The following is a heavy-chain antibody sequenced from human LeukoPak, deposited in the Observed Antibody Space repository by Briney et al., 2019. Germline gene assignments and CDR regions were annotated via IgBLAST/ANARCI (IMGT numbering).Heavy chain of an antibody. Sequence: GASVKVSCKASGYTLTSYYMHWVRQAPGQGLEWMGIINPSGGSTSYAQKFQGRVTMTRDTSTSTVYMELSSLRSEDTAVYYCARDPLIVVPQGGYFDYWGQGTLVTVSS. CDR1: GYTLTSYY. CDR3: ARDPLIVVPQGGYFDY. J-gene: IGHJ4*02. CDR2: INPSGGST. V-gene: IGHV1-46*01. D-gene: IGHD3-22*01.